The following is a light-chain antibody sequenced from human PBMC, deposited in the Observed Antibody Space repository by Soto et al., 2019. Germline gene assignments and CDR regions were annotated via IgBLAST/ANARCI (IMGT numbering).Light chain of an antibody. CDR1: QSVNNNF. CDR2: GAS. V-gene: IGKV3-20*01. CDR3: QQYGNSPPKT. J-gene: IGKJ1*01. Sequence: IVLTQSPGTLSLSLGERATLSCRASQSVNNNFLAWYQQKPGQAPRLLIYGASSRATGIPDRFSGSGSGTDFTLTISRLEPEDFAVYYCQQYGNSPPKTFGQGTKVEIK.